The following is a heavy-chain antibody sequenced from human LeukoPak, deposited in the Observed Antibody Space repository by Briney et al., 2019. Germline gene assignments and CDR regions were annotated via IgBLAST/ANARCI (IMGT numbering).Heavy chain of an antibody. D-gene: IGHD2-15*01. Sequence: GSLRLSCAASGFTFSRYWMSWVRQTPGKGLEWVANIKQDGSVKYYVDSVKGRFTISRDNAKDSLYLQMNSLRAGDTAVYYCARLFRGWSLEDVWGQGTTVTVSS. CDR3: ARLFRGWSLEDV. V-gene: IGHV3-7*01. CDR2: IKQDGSVK. J-gene: IGHJ6*02. CDR1: GFTFSRYW.